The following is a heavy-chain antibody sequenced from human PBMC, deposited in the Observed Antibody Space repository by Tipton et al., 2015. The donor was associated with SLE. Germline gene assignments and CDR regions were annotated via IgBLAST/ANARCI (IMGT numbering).Heavy chain of an antibody. V-gene: IGHV4-59*01. CDR2: IYYIGRTSYNPSPDTERT. J-gene: IGHJ5*02. CDR3: ARGVGGLDYDSGSYYGNWFDP. D-gene: IGHD3-10*01. Sequence: TLSLTCTVSGGSISTYYWNWIRQPPGKGLEWIGYIYYIGRTSYNPSPDTERTNYNPSLESRVTMSIDTSKNQFSLKLSAVTAADTAVYYCARGVGGLDYDSGSYYGNWFDPWGQGILVTVSS. CDR1: GGSISTYY.